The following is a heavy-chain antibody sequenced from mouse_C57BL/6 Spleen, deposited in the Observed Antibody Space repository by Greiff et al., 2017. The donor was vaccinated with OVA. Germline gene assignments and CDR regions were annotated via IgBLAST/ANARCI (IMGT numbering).Heavy chain of an antibody. V-gene: IGHV1-18*01. J-gene: IGHJ1*03. CDR2: INPNNGGT. D-gene: IGHD1-1*01. Sequence: EVQLQQSGPELVKPGASVKIPCKASGYTFTDYNMDWVKQSHGKSLEWIGDINPNNGGTIYNQKFKGKATLTVDKSSSTAYMELRRLTSEDTAVYYCARRIDYYGSSYWYFDVWGTGTTVTVSS. CDR1: GYTFTDYN. CDR3: ARRIDYYGSSYWYFDV.